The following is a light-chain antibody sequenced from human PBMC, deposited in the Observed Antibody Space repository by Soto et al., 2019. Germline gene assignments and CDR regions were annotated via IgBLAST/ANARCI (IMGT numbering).Light chain of an antibody. CDR3: AAWDDSLSGPNWV. Sequence: QSVLTQPPSASGTPGQRVTISCSGSSSNIGSNYVYWYQQLPGTAPKLLIYSNNQRPSGVPDRFSGSKSGTSASLAISGLRSEDEADYYCAAWDDSLSGPNWVFCGGTKLTVL. J-gene: IGLJ3*02. CDR1: SSNIGSNY. V-gene: IGLV1-47*02. CDR2: SNN.